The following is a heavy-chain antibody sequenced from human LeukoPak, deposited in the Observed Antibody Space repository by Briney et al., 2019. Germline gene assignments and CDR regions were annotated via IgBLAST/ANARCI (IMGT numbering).Heavy chain of an antibody. CDR3: ARDLDMADAFDI. J-gene: IGHJ3*02. D-gene: IGHD2-15*01. V-gene: IGHV1-69*06. CDR2: IIPIFGTA. CDR1: GGTFSSYA. Sequence: GASVKVSCKASGGTFSSYAISWVRQAPGQGLEWMGGIIPIFGTANYAQKFQGRVTITADKSTSTAYMELSSLRSEDTAVYYCARDLDMADAFDIWGQGTMVTVSS.